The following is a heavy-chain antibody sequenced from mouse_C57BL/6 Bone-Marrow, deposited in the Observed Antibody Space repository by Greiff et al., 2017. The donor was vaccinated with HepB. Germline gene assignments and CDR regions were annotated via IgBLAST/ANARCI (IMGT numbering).Heavy chain of an antibody. D-gene: IGHD2-4*01. J-gene: IGHJ1*03. CDR1: GFTFSSYA. CDR3: ARDDDYAYWYFDV. Sequence: EVQLVQSGGGLVKPGGSLKLSCAASGFTFSSYAMSWVRQTPEKRLEWVATISDGGSYTYYPDNVKGRFTISRDNAKNNLYLQMSHLTSEDTAMYYGARDDDYAYWYFDVWGTGTTVTVAS. CDR2: ISDGGSYT. V-gene: IGHV5-4*01.